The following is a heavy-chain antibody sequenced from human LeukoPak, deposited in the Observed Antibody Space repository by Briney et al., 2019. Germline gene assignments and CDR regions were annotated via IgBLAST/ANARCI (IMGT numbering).Heavy chain of an antibody. CDR3: ARDSLDYYDSSGRYYYYGMDV. D-gene: IGHD3-22*01. J-gene: IGHJ6*02. CDR2: ISSSSSYI. V-gene: IGHV3-21*01. Sequence: GGSLRLSRAASGFTLSSYTMNWVRQAPGKGLEWVSSISSSSSYIYYADSAKGRFTISRDNAKNSLYVQMNSLRAEDTAVYYCARDSLDYYDSSGRYYYYGMDVWGQGTTVTVSS. CDR1: GFTLSSYT.